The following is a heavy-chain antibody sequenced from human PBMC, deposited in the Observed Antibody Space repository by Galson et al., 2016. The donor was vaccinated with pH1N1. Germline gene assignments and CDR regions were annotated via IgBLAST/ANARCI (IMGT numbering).Heavy chain of an antibody. CDR3: ARGDTKGSFGLDT. Sequence: SVKVSRKAFGYSFTDFYIHWVRQAPGQGLEWMGLVHPRAGVTKVAQRVQDRVTMTSDTSTSSVYMELSSLRSEDTAVYYCARGDTKGSFGLDTWGQGTLVTVSS. CDR2: VHPRAGVT. D-gene: IGHD3-10*01. J-gene: IGHJ4*02. CDR1: GYSFTDFY. V-gene: IGHV1-46*03.